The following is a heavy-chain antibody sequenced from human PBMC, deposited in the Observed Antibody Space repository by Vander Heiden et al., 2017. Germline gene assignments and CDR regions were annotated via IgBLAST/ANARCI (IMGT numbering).Heavy chain of an antibody. D-gene: IGHD5-12*01. J-gene: IGHJ2*01. V-gene: IGHV3-30-3*01. Sequence: QVQLVEYGGAAAQHVRPLRSSSAASASSFSSYAMHGDRQAPGKGLEWVAVISFDRFNEYYADSVKGRITISRDNSKKTLYLQMNSLRAEDTAVYYCARDRYSPSIDWYFDRWGRGTRVTVSS. CDR2: ISFDRFNE. CDR3: ARDRYSPSIDWYFDR. CDR1: ASSFSSYA.